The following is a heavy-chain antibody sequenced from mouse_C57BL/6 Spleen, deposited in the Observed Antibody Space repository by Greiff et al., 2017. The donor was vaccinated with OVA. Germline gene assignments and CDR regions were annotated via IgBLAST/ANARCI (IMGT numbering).Heavy chain of an antibody. CDR1: GYTFTNYW. V-gene: IGHV1-63*01. J-gene: IGHJ1*03. Sequence: QVQLQQSGAELVRPGTSVKMSCKASGYTFTNYWIGWAKQRPGHGLEWIGDIYPGGGYTNYNEKFKGKATLPADKSSSTAYMQISSRTSEDSAIYSCAREGDYDSYSYLYSDVCDTAPTATPST. CDR2: IYPGGGYT. CDR3: AREGDYDSYSYLYSDV. D-gene: IGHD2-3*01.